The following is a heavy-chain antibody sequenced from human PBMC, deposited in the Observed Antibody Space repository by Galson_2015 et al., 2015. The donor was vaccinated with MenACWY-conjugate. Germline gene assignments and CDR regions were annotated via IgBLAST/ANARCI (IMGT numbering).Heavy chain of an antibody. CDR2: IDNDGSRI. Sequence: SLRLSCAASGFTFSNYWMHWVRQGPGRGLEWLARIDNDGSRINYADSVKGRFTISRDNAKNTLYLQINSVRADDTAVYYCSRGGEAKLIIVGGISDIWGKGTTVTVSS. J-gene: IGHJ6*04. CDR3: SRGGEAKLIIVGGISDI. V-gene: IGHV3-74*01. D-gene: IGHD1-26*01. CDR1: GFTFSNYW.